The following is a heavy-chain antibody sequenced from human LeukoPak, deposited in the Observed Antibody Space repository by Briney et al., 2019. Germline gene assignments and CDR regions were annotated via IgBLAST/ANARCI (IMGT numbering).Heavy chain of an antibody. CDR1: GGTFSSYA. CDR2: IIPIFGTA. J-gene: IGHJ4*02. CDR3: ARSPRAMAIFDY. V-gene: IGHV1-69*01. D-gene: IGHD5-18*01. Sequence: SVKVSCKASGGTFSSYAISWVRQAPGQGLEWMGGIIPIFGTANYAQKFQGRVTITADEPTSTAYMELSTLRSEDTAVYYCARSPRAMAIFDYWGQGTLVTVSS.